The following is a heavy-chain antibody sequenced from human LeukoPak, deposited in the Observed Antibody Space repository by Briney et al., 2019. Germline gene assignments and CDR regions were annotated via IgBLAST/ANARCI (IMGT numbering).Heavy chain of an antibody. V-gene: IGHV1-2*02. D-gene: IGHD3-22*01. CDR2: INPNSGGT. CDR3: ARGNYDSSGLDFDY. Sequence: ASVKVSCKASGGTFSSYAISWVRQAPGQGLEWMGWINPNSGGTNYAQKFQGRVTMTRDTSISTAYMELSRLRSDDTAVYYCARGNYDSSGLDFDYWGQGTLVTVSS. J-gene: IGHJ4*02. CDR1: GGTFSSYA.